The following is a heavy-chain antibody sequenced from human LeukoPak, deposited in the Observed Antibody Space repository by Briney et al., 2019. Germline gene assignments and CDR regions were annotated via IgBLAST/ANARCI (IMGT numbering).Heavy chain of an antibody. V-gene: IGHV3-66*01. CDR2: IYSGGGT. CDR1: GFTVSSNY. Sequence: GGSLRLSCAASGFTVSSNYMSWVRQAPGKGLEWVSVIYSGGGTYYADSVKGRFTISGDNSKNTLYLQINSLRAEDTAVYYCARDLGSGFLQFDYWGQGTLVTVSS. CDR3: ARDLGSGFLQFDY. J-gene: IGHJ4*02. D-gene: IGHD6-19*01.